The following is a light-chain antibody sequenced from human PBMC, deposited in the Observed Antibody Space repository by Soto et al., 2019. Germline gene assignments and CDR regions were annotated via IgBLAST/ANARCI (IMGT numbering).Light chain of an antibody. J-gene: IGKJ3*01. Sequence: EVVLTQSPGTLSLSPGERATLSCRASQSVSSSYLAWYQQKPGQAPRLLIYGASSRATGIPDRFSGSGSGTDFTLTISRREPEDLAVYYFQQYSRSPRFGPVNKVDIK. CDR3: QQYSRSPR. CDR2: GAS. CDR1: QSVSSSY. V-gene: IGKV3-20*01.